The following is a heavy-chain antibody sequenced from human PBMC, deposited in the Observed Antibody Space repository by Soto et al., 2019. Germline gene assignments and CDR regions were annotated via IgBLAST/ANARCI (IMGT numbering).Heavy chain of an antibody. CDR2: ISSSGSTI. CDR3: ARDGAPSEQLRFLEWFHDAFDI. CDR1: GFTFSDYY. Sequence: PGGSLRLSCAASGFTFSDYYMSWIRQAPGKGLEWVSYISSSGSTIYYADSVKGRFTISRDNAKSSLYLQMNSLRAEDTAVYYCARDGAPSEQLRFLEWFHDAFDIWGQGTMVTVSS. V-gene: IGHV3-11*01. D-gene: IGHD3-3*01. J-gene: IGHJ3*02.